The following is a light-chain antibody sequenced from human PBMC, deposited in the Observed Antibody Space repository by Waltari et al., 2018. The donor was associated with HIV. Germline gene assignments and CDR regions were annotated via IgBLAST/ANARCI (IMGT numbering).Light chain of an antibody. Sequence: IQMTQSPSALSASVGDTVTITCRASQKISRYRNWYQKKVGEAPKLLVYGASSLQSGVPARFRGSGSGSEYFLSISSLKSDDFATYFCQQSYGAPFTFG. V-gene: IGKV1-39*01. CDR1: QKISRY. CDR2: GAS. CDR3: QQSYGAPFT. J-gene: IGKJ5*01.